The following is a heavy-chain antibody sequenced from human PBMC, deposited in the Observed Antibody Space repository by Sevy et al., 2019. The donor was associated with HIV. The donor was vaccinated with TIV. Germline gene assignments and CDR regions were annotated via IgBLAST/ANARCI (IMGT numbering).Heavy chain of an antibody. V-gene: IGHV1-18*01. J-gene: IGHJ6*02. CDR1: GYSFRNYG. CDR2: ISDYYGDT. Sequence: ASVKVSCKASGYSFRNYGISWVRQAPGQGLEWMGWISDYYGDTDYTQNFQDRLTMTTDTSTSTAYMELRSLRSDDTAVYFCARKDFLSLRHFDSGMVVWGQGTTVTASS. D-gene: IGHD3-3*01. CDR3: ARKDFLSLRHFDSGMVV.